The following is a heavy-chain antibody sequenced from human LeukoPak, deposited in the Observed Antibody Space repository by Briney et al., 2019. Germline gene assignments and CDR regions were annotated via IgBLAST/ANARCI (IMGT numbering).Heavy chain of an antibody. Sequence: ASVKVSCKASGYNFISYYMHWVRQAPGQGLEWMGIINPSGGGTSYAQKFQDRVTMTRDTSTSTVYMELSSLKSEDTAVYYCAGEDVGLGDGVRYYFYGMDVWGQGTTVNVSS. V-gene: IGHV1-46*01. CDR1: GYNFISYY. CDR3: AGEDVGLGDGVRYYFYGMDV. CDR2: INPSGGGT. J-gene: IGHJ6*02. D-gene: IGHD3-10*01.